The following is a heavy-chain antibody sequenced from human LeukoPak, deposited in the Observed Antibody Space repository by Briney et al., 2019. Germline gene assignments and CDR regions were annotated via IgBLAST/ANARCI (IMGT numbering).Heavy chain of an antibody. CDR1: GFTFNNYA. D-gene: IGHD6-13*01. CDR2: ISVSGGTT. J-gene: IGHJ4*02. Sequence: GGSLRLSCAASGFTFNNYAMSWVRQAPGKGLEWVSSISVSGGTTYYADSVRGRFTISRDNSKNTLYLQMNSLRAEDTAVYYCAKDGIRYSSSWTHFDYWGQGTLVTVSS. CDR3: AKDGIRYSSSWTHFDY. V-gene: IGHV3-23*01.